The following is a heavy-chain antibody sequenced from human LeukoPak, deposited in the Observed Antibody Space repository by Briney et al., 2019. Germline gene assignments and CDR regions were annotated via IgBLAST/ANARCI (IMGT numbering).Heavy chain of an antibody. CDR2: IYHSGST. Sequence: PSETLSLTCTVSGGSISSGGYYWSWIRQPPGKGLEWIGYIYHSGSTYYNPSLKSRVTISVDRSKNQFSLKLSSVTAADTAVYYCASHADSSGHQGYYYYYMDVWGKGTTVTVSS. D-gene: IGHD3-22*01. CDR1: GGSISSGGYY. V-gene: IGHV4-30-2*01. J-gene: IGHJ6*03. CDR3: ASHADSSGHQGYYYYYMDV.